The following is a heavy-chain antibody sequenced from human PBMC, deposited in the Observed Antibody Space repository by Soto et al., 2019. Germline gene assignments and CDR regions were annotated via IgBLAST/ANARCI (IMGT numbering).Heavy chain of an antibody. CDR1: GYSFNTYW. Sequence: EVQLVQSGAEVKMPGESLKISCKGSGYSFNTYWIGWVRQMPGKGLEWMGVIYPDDSDIRYSPSFQGQVTISADKSISTAYLQWSSLKASDSGIHYCARRTGLLYSDWGQGTLVTVSS. J-gene: IGHJ4*02. V-gene: IGHV5-51*01. D-gene: IGHD2-21*01. CDR2: IYPDDSDI. CDR3: ARRTGLLYSD.